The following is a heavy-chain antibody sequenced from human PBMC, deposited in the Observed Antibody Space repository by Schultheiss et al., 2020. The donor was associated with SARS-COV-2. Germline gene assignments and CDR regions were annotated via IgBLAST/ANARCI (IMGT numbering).Heavy chain of an antibody. Sequence: SVKVSCKASGGTFSSYAISWVRQAPGQGLEWMGGIIPIFGTANYAQKFQGRVTITADESTSTIYMELSSLRSDDTAVYYCARDFGDTYYDNLWGSYRSPSLDYWGQGTLVTVSS. CDR1: GGTFSSYA. J-gene: IGHJ4*02. CDR2: IIPIFGTA. CDR3: ARDFGDTYYDNLWGSYRSPSLDY. D-gene: IGHD3-16*02. V-gene: IGHV1-69*13.